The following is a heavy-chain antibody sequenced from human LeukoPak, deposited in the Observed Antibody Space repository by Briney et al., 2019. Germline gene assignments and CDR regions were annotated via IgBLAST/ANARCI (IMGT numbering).Heavy chain of an antibody. J-gene: IGHJ5*02. V-gene: IGHV1-46*01. Sequence: ASVKVSCKAFGYSFTSYYVHWVRQAPGQGLEWMGTINPSGGSTKYAQQFQGRVTMTRDTSTSTVYMDLSSLRSEDTAVYYCARVGIPEAITSWFDPWGQGTLVTVSS. CDR3: ARVGIPEAITSWFDP. CDR1: GYSFTSYY. CDR2: INPSGGST. D-gene: IGHD1-14*01.